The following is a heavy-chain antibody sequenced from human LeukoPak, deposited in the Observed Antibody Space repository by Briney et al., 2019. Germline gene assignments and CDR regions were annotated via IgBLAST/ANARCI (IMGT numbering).Heavy chain of an antibody. V-gene: IGHV3-11*01. D-gene: IGHD3-22*01. J-gene: IGHJ4*02. CDR2: ISSSGSTI. CDR3: ARTQTYYYDSSGYYAGY. CDR1: GFTFSDYY. Sequence: TTGGSLRLSCAASGFTFSDYYMSWIRQAPGKGLEWVSYISSSGSTIYYADSVKGRFTISRDNAKNSLYLKLNSLRAEDTAVYYCARTQTYYYDSSGYYAGYWGQGTLVTVSS.